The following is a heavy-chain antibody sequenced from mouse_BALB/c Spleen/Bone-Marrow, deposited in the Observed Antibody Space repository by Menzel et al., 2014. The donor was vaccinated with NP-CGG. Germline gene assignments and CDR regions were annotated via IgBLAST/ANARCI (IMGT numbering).Heavy chain of an antibody. J-gene: IGHJ4*01. CDR1: GYSFTSYW. Sequence: VQLQQSGTVLARPGASVKMSCKASGYSFTSYWMHWVKQRPGQGLEWIGAIYPGNSDTSYNQKFKGKAKLTAVTSASTAYMELSCLTNEDSAVYYCTRGAYYDYSYYAMDYWGQGTSVTVSS. D-gene: IGHD2-4*01. V-gene: IGHV1-5*01. CDR2: IYPGNSDT. CDR3: TRGAYYDYSYYAMDY.